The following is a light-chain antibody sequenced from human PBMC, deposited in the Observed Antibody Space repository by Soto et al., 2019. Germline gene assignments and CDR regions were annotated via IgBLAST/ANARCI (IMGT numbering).Light chain of an antibody. V-gene: IGLV2-8*01. CDR1: KSDIGVYDF. CDR2: EVV. CDR3: KSYAGSNTDV. Sequence: QSALTQPPSASGSPGQAVTISCAGTKSDIGVYDFVSWYQHHPGKAPRLLIYEVVQRPSGVPDRFSGSKSGNTASLTVSGLQAADEADYFCKSYAGSNTDVFGSGTKVTVL. J-gene: IGLJ1*01.